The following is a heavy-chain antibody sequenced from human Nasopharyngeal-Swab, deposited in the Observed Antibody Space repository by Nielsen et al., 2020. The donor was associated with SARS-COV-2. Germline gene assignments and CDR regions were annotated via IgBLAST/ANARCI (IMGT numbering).Heavy chain of an antibody. CDR2: IGDKDHNYAT. CDR1: CFLFSASA. CDR3: TTDFYFDY. J-gene: IGHJ4*02. V-gene: IGHV3-73*01. Sequence: GESLQISCAASCFLFSASAIHWVRQASGKGLEWVGRIGDKDHNYATTYGASVQGRFTISRDDSKNTAFLQMDSLKTEDTALYYCTTDFYFDYWGQGTLVTVSS.